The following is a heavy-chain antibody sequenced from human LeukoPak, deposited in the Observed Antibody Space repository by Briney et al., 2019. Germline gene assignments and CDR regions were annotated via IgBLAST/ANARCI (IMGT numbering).Heavy chain of an antibody. Sequence: PGRSLRLSCAASGFTFSSYAMHWVRQAPGKGLEWVAVISYDGSNKYYADSVKGRFTISRDNSKNTLYLQMNSLRAEDTAVYYCARERRASGSYYLDYWGQGTLVTVSS. CDR2: ISYDGSNK. J-gene: IGHJ4*02. D-gene: IGHD1-26*01. CDR3: ARERRASGSYYLDY. V-gene: IGHV3-30*04. CDR1: GFTFSSYA.